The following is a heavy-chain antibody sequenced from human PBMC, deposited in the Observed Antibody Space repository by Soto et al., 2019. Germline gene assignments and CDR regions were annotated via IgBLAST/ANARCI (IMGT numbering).Heavy chain of an antibody. Sequence: PGGSLRLSCAASGFTFDDYAMHWVRQAPGKGLEWVSGISWTSGSIGYADSVKGRFTISRDNAKNSLYLQMNSLRAEDTALYYCAKESARDSSGPDFDYWGQGTLVTVSS. CDR2: ISWTSGSI. CDR1: GFTFDDYA. D-gene: IGHD3-22*01. V-gene: IGHV3-9*01. J-gene: IGHJ4*02. CDR3: AKESARDSSGPDFDY.